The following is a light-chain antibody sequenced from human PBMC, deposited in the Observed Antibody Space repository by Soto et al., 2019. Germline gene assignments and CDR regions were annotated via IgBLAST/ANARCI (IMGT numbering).Light chain of an antibody. Sequence: DIQMTQSPSSLSASVGDRVTITCQASQDISNYLNWYQQKPGKVPKLLIFDASNVETGVPSRFSGSGSGTDFTFTISSLQPEDIGTYYCQQYEDLPLTFGGGTRLEIK. J-gene: IGKJ4*01. CDR2: DAS. CDR3: QQYEDLPLT. CDR1: QDISNY. V-gene: IGKV1-33*01.